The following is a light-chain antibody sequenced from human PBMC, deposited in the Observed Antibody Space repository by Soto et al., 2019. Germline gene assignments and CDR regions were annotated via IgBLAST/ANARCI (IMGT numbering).Light chain of an antibody. J-gene: IGKJ2*01. CDR1: QSVSSN. CDR2: DAS. Sequence: EIVMTQSPATLSVSPGERATLSCRASQSVSSNLAWYQQKPGQVPRLLIYDASTRATGIPARFSGSGSGTEFTLTISSLQSEDFAVYYCQQYNNWPRTFGQGTKLEIK. CDR3: QQYNNWPRT. V-gene: IGKV3-15*01.